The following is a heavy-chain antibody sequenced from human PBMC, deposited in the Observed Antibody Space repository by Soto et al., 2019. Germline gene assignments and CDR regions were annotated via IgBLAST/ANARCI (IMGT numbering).Heavy chain of an antibody. CDR2: IYPGDSDT. D-gene: IGHD6-6*01. CDR3: LVSVAVVGGNDYYYYGMDV. J-gene: IGHJ6*02. V-gene: IGHV5-51*01. Sequence: PGESLKISCKGSGYSFTSYWIGWVRQMPGKGLEWMGIIYPGDSDTRYSPSFQGQVTISADKSISTAYLQWSSLKASDTAMYYCLVSVAVVGGNDYYYYGMDVWGQGTTVTVSS. CDR1: GYSFTSYW.